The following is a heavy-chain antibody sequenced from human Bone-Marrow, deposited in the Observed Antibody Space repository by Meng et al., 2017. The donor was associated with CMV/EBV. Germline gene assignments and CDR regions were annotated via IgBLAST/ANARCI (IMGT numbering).Heavy chain of an antibody. Sequence: SVKVSCKASGGTFSSYAISWVRQAPGQGLEWMGGIIPNFGTANYAQKFQGRVTITTDESTSTAYMELSSLRSEDTAVYYCARGDYYDSGSYLTPDYYYGMDVWGQGTTVTVSS. CDR2: IIPNFGTA. V-gene: IGHV1-69*05. CDR1: GGTFSSYA. CDR3: ARGDYYDSGSYLTPDYYYGMDV. D-gene: IGHD3-10*01. J-gene: IGHJ6*02.